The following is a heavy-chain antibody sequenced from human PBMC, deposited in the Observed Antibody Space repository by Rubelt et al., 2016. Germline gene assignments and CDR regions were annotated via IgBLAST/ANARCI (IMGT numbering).Heavy chain of an antibody. CDR3: ARDLRGGGEQWLAYYFDY. J-gene: IGHJ4*02. CDR1: GGTFSSYA. V-gene: IGHV1-69*01. CDR2: IIPIFGTA. Sequence: QVQLVQSGAEVKKPGSSVKVSCKASGGTFSSYAISWVRQAPGQGLEWMGGIIPIFGTANYAQKFQGRASITADESTSTAYMERGSLSSEDTAVYYCARDLRGGGEQWLAYYFDYWGQGTLVTVSS. D-gene: IGHD6-19*01.